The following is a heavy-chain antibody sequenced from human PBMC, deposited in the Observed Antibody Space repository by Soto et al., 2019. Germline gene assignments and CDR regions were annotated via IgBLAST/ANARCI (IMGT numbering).Heavy chain of an antibody. Sequence: QVQLVESGGGVVQPGGSLRLSCAASGFTFRNHAMHWVRQAPGKGLECLAVIAHDGSNACYRESGTGRFTFSRDNSKNPLYLYMNSLRSEDTGVYYCARGDREDILVVVGARPGEYGTDIWGQGTTVIVSS. J-gene: IGHJ6*02. CDR2: IAHDGSNA. D-gene: IGHD2-15*01. V-gene: IGHV3-30-3*01. CDR1: GFTFRNHA. CDR3: ARGDREDILVVVGARPGEYGTDI.